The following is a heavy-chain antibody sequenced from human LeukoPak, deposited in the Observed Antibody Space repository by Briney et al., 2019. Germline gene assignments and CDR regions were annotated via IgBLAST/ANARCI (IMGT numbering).Heavy chain of an antibody. CDR1: GFSVEAYG. J-gene: IGHJ4*02. V-gene: IGHV3-9*01. D-gene: IGHD1-1*01. CDR2: ITWNSDDM. Sequence: PGRSLRLSCAASGFSVEAYGMYWVRQAPGKGLEWVSGITWNSDDMAYADSVKGRFTISRDNAKNCLYLQMNSLTVEDTALYYCTRVTSWRTGFDYWGQGTLVTVSS. CDR3: TRVTSWRTGFDY.